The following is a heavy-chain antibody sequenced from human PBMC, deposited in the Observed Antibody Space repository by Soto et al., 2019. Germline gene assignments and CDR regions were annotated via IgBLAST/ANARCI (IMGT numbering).Heavy chain of an antibody. CDR3: ARLREVRGVDY. J-gene: IGHJ4*02. CDR1: GGSISSSSYY. V-gene: IGHV4-39*01. CDR2: IYYSGST. Sequence: SETLSLTCTVSGGSISSSSYYWGWIRQPPGKGLEWIGSIYYSGSTYYNPSLKSRVTISVDTSKNQFSLKLSSVTAADTAVYYCARLREVRGVDYWGQGTLVTVSS. D-gene: IGHD3-10*01.